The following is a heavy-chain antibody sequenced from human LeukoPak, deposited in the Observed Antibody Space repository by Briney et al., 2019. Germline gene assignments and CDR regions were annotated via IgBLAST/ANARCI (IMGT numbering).Heavy chain of an antibody. Sequence: APVKVSCKASGYTFTSYGISWVRQAPGQGLEWMGWISAYNGNTNYAQKLQGRVTMTTDTSTSTAYMELRSLRSDDTAVYYCARRLGLRWEPDFDYWGQGTLVTVSS. CDR3: ARRLGLRWEPDFDY. CDR1: GYTFTSYG. J-gene: IGHJ4*02. D-gene: IGHD1-26*01. V-gene: IGHV1-18*01. CDR2: ISAYNGNT.